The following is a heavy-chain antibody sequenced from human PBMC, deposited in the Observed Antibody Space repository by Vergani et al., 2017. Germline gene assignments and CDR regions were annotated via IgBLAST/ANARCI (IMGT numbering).Heavy chain of an antibody. Sequence: QVQLVQSGAEVKKPGSSVKVSCKASGGTFSSYAISWVRQATGQGLEWMGIINPSGGSTSYAQKFQGRVTMTRDTSTSTVYMGLSSLRSEDTAVYYSARXAIEYSSSSETRDYYYYYYMDVWGKGTTVTVSS. CDR3: ARXAIEYSSSSETRDYYYYYYMDV. J-gene: IGHJ6*03. D-gene: IGHD6-6*01. CDR1: GGTFSSYA. V-gene: IGHV1-46*03. CDR2: INPSGGST.